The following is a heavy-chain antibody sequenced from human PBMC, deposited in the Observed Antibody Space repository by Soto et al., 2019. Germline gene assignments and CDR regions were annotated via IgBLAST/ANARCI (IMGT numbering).Heavy chain of an antibody. V-gene: IGHV1-69*12. CDR1: GGTFSNFA. J-gene: IGHJ6*02. CDR2: IIPTFASP. Sequence: QVQLVQSGAEVKKPGYSVKVSCKASGGTFSNFAISWVRQAPGQGLEWMGAIIPTFASPYYAQSVHGRISITADASSTTAFMEVSSLRSDDTAVYFCARDRVMRGNSYYYGMDVWGHGTTVTVSS. CDR3: ARDRVMRGNSYYYGMDV. D-gene: IGHD2-8*01.